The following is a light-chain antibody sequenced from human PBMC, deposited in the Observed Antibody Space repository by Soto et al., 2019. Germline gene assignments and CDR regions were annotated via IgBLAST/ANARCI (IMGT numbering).Light chain of an antibody. J-gene: IGLJ2*01. CDR2: SNN. CDR1: SSNIGSNT. V-gene: IGLV1-44*01. Sequence: QSVLTQPPSASGTPGQRVTISCSGSSSNIGSNTVNWYQQLPGTAPKLLIYSNNQRPSGVPDRFSGSKSGTSASLAISGLQYEDEADYYCAAWDDSLNGHVVFGRGTKLTVL. CDR3: AAWDDSLNGHVV.